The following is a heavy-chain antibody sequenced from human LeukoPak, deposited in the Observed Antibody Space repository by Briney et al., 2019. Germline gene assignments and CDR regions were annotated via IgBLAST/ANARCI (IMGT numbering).Heavy chain of an antibody. CDR2: LNSSNSYI. J-gene: IGHJ6*03. CDR3: ARGAYPYDFWSGYREYYYMDV. D-gene: IGHD3-3*01. Sequence: PGGSLRLSCAASGFTFSSYSLNWVRQAPGEGLEWVSSLNSSNSYIYYADSVKGRFTISRDNAKNSLYLQMNSLRAEDTAVYYCARGAYPYDFWSGYREYYYMDVWGKGTTVTVSS. V-gene: IGHV3-21*01. CDR1: GFTFSSYS.